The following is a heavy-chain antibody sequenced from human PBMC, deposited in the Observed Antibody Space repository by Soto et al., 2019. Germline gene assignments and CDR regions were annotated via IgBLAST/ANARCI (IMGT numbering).Heavy chain of an antibody. CDR1: GFTFSSYS. J-gene: IGHJ4*02. CDR2: ISSSSSTI. CDR3: AIERITSNLRYFVDY. Sequence: EVQLVESGGGLVQPGGSLRLSCAASGFTFSSYSMNWVRQAPGKGLEWVSYISSSSSTIYYADSVKGRFTISRDDAKNSLYLQMNSLRDEDTAVYYCAIERITSNLRYFVDYWGQGTLVTVSS. V-gene: IGHV3-48*02. D-gene: IGHD3-9*01.